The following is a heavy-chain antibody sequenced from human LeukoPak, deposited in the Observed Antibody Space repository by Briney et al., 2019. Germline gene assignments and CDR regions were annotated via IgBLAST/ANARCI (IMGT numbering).Heavy chain of an antibody. J-gene: IGHJ4*02. CDR2: INPNSGGT. D-gene: IGHD3-10*01. V-gene: IGHV1-2*02. CDR1: GYTFTGYY. CDR3: ARSSLWFGELFHRTTDY. Sequence: PGASVKVSCKASGYTFTGYYMYWVRQGPGQGHERMWWINPNSGGTNYAQKFQGRVTMIRDTSISTAYMELSRLRSDDTAVYYCARSSLWFGELFHRTTDYWGQGTLVTVSS.